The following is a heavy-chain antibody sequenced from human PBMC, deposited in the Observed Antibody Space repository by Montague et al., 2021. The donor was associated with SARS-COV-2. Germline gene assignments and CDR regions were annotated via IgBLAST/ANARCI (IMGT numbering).Heavy chain of an antibody. J-gene: IGHJ4*02. D-gene: IGHD3-3*01. CDR2: IYYSGST. CDR1: GGSISSSSYY. V-gene: IGHV4-39*02. CDR3: ARDVRYYDVWSGVVQRYPDY. Sequence: SETLSLTCTVSGGSISSSSYYWDWIRQPPGKGLEWIGSIYYSGSTYYNPSLKSRVTISVDTSKNHFSLKLSSVTAADTAVYYCARDVRYYDVWSGVVQRYPDYWGQGTLVTVSS.